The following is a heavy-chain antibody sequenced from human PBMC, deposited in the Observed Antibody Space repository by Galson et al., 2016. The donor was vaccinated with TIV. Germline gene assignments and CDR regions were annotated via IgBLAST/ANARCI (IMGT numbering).Heavy chain of an antibody. V-gene: IGHV3-11*01. CDR3: AKAGAVLRYFDWLFDAFDI. J-gene: IGHJ3*02. D-gene: IGHD3-9*01. CDR1: GFTFSDYY. Sequence: SLRLSCAASGFTFSDYYMNWIRQAPGKGLEWVSFIGHSGNNIYYADSVKGRFTISRDNAKNLLYLQMNSLRAEDTAVYYCAKAGAVLRYFDWLFDAFDIWGQGTMVAVSS. CDR2: IGHSGNNI.